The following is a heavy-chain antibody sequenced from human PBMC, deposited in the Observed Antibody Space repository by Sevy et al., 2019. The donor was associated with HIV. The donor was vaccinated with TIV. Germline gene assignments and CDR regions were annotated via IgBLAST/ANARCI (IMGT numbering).Heavy chain of an antibody. D-gene: IGHD3-22*01. V-gene: IGHV3-23*01. CDR3: AKDHDNNWFDP. J-gene: IGHJ5*02. CDR1: GFTFSLYA. CDR2: ITISSGNT. Sequence: GESQRLSCAASGFTFSLYAMTWVRQAPGKGLEWVSTITISSGNTYYADSVKGRFTISRDNSKNTLYLQMNSLRAEDTAIYFCAKDHDNNWFDPWGQGTLVTVSS.